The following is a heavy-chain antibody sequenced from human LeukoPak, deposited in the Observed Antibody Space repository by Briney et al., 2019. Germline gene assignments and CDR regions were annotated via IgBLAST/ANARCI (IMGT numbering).Heavy chain of an antibody. CDR3: ARESRQTSESQTYYYDSSGGYFDY. Sequence: PGGSLRLSCAASGFTFSSYSMNWVRQAPGKGLEWVSSISSSSTYIYYADSVKGRFTISRDNAKNSLYLQMNSLRAEDTAVYYCARESRQTSESQTYYYDSSGGYFDYWGQGTLVTVSS. V-gene: IGHV3-21*01. CDR1: GFTFSSYS. J-gene: IGHJ4*02. CDR2: ISSSSTYI. D-gene: IGHD3-22*01.